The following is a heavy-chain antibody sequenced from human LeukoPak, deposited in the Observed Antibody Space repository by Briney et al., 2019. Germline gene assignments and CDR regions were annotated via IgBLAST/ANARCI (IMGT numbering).Heavy chain of an antibody. CDR2: IYYSGST. V-gene: IGHV4-59*01. CDR1: GGSISSYY. CDR3: AKTYYLCCWFSP. J-gene: IGHJ5*02. D-gene: IGHD3-22*01. Sequence: TSSETLSLTCTVSGGSISSYYWSWIRQPPGKGLEWIGYIYYSGSTNYNPSLKSRVIISVDASKNRFSLKLSSVTAADTAVEYSAKTYYLCCWFSPWGQGTLVTVSS.